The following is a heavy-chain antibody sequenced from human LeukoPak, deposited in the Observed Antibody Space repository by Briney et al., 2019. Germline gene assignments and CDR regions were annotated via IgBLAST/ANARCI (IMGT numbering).Heavy chain of an antibody. V-gene: IGHV4-59*01. CDR1: GGSISSYY. CDR2: IYYSGST. CDR3: ARTILTGWSPFDY. Sequence: SETLSLTCTVSGGSISSYYWSWIRQPPGKGLEWIGYIYYSGSTNSNPSLKSRVTISVATSKNQFSLKLSSVTAADTAVYYCARTILTGWSPFDYWGQGTLVTVSS. J-gene: IGHJ4*02. D-gene: IGHD3-9*01.